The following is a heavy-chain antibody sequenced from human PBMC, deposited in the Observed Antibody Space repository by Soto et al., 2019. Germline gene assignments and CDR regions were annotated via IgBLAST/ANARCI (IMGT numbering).Heavy chain of an antibody. CDR2: IYPSDSDT. J-gene: IGHJ4*02. CDR3: ARGYDYVWGTYRPPPPSFFDY. Sequence: ESLKISCKASGYSFTNYLIGWVRQMPGKGLEWMGIIYPSDSDTRYSPSFEGQVTISADKSISTAYLQWSSLKASDTAMYYCARGYDYVWGTYRPPPPSFFDYWGQGSLVTVSS. CDR1: GYSFTNYL. V-gene: IGHV5-51*01. D-gene: IGHD3-16*02.